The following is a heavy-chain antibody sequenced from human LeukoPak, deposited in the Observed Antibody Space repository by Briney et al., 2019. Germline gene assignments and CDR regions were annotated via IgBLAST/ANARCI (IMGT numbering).Heavy chain of an antibody. V-gene: IGHV3-7*01. D-gene: IGHD1-26*01. Sequence: GGSLRLSCAASGFTFSSYWMSWVRQAPGKGLEWVANIKQDGSEKYYVDSVKGRFTISGDNAKNSLYLQMNSLRAEDTAVYYCARDKIVGATQFDYWGQGTLVTVSS. J-gene: IGHJ4*02. CDR2: IKQDGSEK. CDR3: ARDKIVGATQFDY. CDR1: GFTFSSYW.